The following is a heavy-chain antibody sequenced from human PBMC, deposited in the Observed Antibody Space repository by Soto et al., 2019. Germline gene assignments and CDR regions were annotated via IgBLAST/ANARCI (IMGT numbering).Heavy chain of an antibody. CDR2: IYHSGST. V-gene: IGHV4-30-2*01. Sequence: SETLSLTCAVSGGSISSGGYSWSWIRQPPGKGLEWIGYIYHSGSTYYNPSLKSRVTISVDRSKNQFSLKLSSVTAADTAVYYCARAEYQLLGGGMDVWRQRTTVTVSS. CDR3: ARAEYQLLGGGMDV. J-gene: IGHJ6*02. CDR1: GGSISSGGYS. D-gene: IGHD2-2*01.